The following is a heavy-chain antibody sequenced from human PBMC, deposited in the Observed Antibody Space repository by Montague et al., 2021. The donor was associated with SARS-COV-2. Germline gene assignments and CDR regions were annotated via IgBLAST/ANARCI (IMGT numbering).Heavy chain of an antibody. Sequence: LRLSWSASGFTFGNYWMNWVRQAPGKGLEWVANIKQDGTEKYYVDSVKGRFTISRDNAKNSLYLQMNSLRADDTAVYYCARNDYGGVDYKYYGMGVWGQGATVTVSS. CDR3: ARNDYGGVDYKYYGMGV. V-gene: IGHV3-7*01. J-gene: IGHJ6*02. CDR1: GFTFGNYW. CDR2: IKQDGTEK. D-gene: IGHD4-17*01.